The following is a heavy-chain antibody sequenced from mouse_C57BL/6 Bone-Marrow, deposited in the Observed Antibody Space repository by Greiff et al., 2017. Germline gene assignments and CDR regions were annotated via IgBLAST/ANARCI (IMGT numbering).Heavy chain of an antibody. CDR3: AKDYGGSYWYFDD. V-gene: IGHV1-85*01. D-gene: IGHD1-1*01. CDR1: GYTFTSYD. Sequence: VQLQQSGPELVKPGASVKLSCKASGYTFTSYDINWVKQRPGQGLEWIGWIYPRDGSTKYNEKFKGKATLTVDTSSSTAYIELHRLTSEDSAVYFCAKDYGGSYWYFDDWGTGTTVTVSS. J-gene: IGHJ1*03. CDR2: IYPRDGST.